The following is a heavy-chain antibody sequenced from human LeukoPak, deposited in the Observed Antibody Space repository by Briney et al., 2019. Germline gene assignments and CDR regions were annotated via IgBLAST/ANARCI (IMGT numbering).Heavy chain of an antibody. V-gene: IGHV3-74*01. J-gene: IGHJ6*02. D-gene: IGHD6-6*01. CDR1: GFTFSSYW. CDR3: ARGRRYSSSGYYYYGMDV. CDR2: INSDGSST. Sequence: GGSLRLSCAASGFTFSSYWMHWVRQAPGKGLVWVSRINSDGSSTSYADSVKGRFTISRDNAKNTLYLQMNSLRAEDTAVYYCARGRRYSSSGYYYYGMDVWGQGTTVTVSS.